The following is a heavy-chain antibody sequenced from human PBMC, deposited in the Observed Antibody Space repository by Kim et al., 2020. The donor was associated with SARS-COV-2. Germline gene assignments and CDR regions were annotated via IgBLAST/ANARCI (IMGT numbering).Heavy chain of an antibody. J-gene: IGHJ4*02. CDR3: ARGRGQQLALTD. V-gene: IGHV4-34*01. Sequence: NSNPSLTSRVTISVDTAKNHFSLELSSVTAADTAVYYCARGRGQQLALTDWGQGTLVTVSS. D-gene: IGHD6-13*01.